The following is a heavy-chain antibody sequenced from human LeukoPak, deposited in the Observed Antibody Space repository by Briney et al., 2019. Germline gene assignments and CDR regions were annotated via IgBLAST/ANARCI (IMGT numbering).Heavy chain of an antibody. Sequence: ASVKVSCKVSGYTLTELSMFWVRQAPGKGLECMGGFDPEDGETIYAQKFQGRVTMTEDSSTDTAYMELSSLRSEDTAVYYCTRSTSCCYTPFDYWGQGTLVTVSS. V-gene: IGHV1-24*01. CDR3: TRSTSCCYTPFDY. CDR1: GYTLTELS. J-gene: IGHJ4*02. D-gene: IGHD2-2*01. CDR2: FDPEDGET.